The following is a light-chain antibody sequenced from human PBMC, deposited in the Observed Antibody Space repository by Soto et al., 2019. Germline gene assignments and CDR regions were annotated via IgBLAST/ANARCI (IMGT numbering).Light chain of an antibody. CDR1: ESISGW. J-gene: IGKJ1*01. CDR2: DAS. V-gene: IGKV1-5*01. Sequence: DIQTTHAPSTXSASACDRVTTTXXAFESISGWLAWYQQKPGKAPKLLIYDASTLQSGVPSRFSGSGSGTDFTLTISRLEPEDLATYYCQHYNDYSATFGQGTKVDIK. CDR3: QHYNDYSAT.